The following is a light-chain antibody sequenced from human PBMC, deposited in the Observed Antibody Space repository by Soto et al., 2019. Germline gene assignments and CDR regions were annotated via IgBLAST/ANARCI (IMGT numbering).Light chain of an antibody. CDR2: GAS. CDR3: QHYNNWPPWT. J-gene: IGKJ1*01. CDR1: QSINTN. Sequence: EIVMTQSPATLSVSPGQRATLSCRASQSINTNLAWYQQKPGQTPGLLIYGASTRATGIPVRFSGSGSGTEFTLTISRLQSEDFAVYYCQHYNNWPPWTFGQGTKVDIK. V-gene: IGKV3-15*01.